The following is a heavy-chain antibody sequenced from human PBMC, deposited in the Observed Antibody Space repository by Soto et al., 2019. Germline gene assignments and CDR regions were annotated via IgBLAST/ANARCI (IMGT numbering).Heavy chain of an antibody. CDR2: ILVDGRT. J-gene: IGHJ3*02. CDR3: AKAAATGGGAFDI. V-gene: IGHV3-23*01. CDR1: GFFCSSYD. D-gene: IGHD2-8*02. Sequence: GGSLRLSCAASGFFCSSYDMSWVRQAPGKGLEWVSTILVDGRTFYVDSVKGRFTISRDSSQNTVYLQMNSLTVGDTALYYCAKAAATGGGAFDICGQGTMVTVSS.